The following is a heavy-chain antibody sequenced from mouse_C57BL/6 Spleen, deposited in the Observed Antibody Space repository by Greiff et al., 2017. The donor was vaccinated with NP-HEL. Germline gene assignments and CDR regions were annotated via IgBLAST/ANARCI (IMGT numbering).Heavy chain of an antibody. V-gene: IGHV1-69*01. D-gene: IGHD3-3*01. CDR1: GYTFTSYW. Sequence: QVHVKQPGAELVMPGASVKLSCKASGYTFTSYWMHWVKQRPGQGLEWIGEIDPSDSYTNYNQKFKGKSTLTVDKSSSTAYMQLSSLTSEDSAVYYCASLGGTGLAYWGQGTLVTVSA. J-gene: IGHJ3*01. CDR2: IDPSDSYT. CDR3: ASLGGTGLAY.